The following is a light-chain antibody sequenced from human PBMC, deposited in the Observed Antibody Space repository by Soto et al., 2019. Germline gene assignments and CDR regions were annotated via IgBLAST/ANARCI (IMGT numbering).Light chain of an antibody. CDR3: CSYAGRYTYV. CDR1: ISYVGVYNY. V-gene: IGLV2-11*01. CDR2: DVS. J-gene: IGLJ1*01. Sequence: SAPSQPRSVSGSPVQSVSISCIGTISYVGVYNYVSWYQQYPGKAPKLMIYDVSKRPSGVPDRFSGSRYGNTASLTISGLQAQDEADYYCCSYAGRYTYVCGGGTKVT.